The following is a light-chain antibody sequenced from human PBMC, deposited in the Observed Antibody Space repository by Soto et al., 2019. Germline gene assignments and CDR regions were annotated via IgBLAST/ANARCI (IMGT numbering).Light chain of an antibody. CDR1: QTVDRY. V-gene: IGKV3-11*01. Sequence: EVVLTQSPDTLSLSPGETATLSCRASQTVDRYVAWYQQKVGQAPRLLIYDAYTRATGVGARFTGSGSATDFSLTVTSLEHEDFDVYSCQQRGKWPSTFGPGTKVDIK. CDR3: QQRGKWPST. CDR2: DAY. J-gene: IGKJ2*02.